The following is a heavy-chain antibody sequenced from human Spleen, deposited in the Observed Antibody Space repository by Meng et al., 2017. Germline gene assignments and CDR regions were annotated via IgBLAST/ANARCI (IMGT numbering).Heavy chain of an antibody. V-gene: IGHV4-34*01. CDR2: INHSGST. CDR1: GGSFSDYY. CDR3: ARGPTTMAHDFDY. J-gene: IGHJ4*02. D-gene: IGHD4-11*01. Sequence: VRLQQWGAGLLKSSESLSLTCVVSGGSFSDYYCRWIRQPPGKGLEWIVEINHSGSTNYNPSLENRATISVDTSQNNLSLKLSSVTAADSAVYYCARGPTTMAHDFDYWGQGTLVTVSS.